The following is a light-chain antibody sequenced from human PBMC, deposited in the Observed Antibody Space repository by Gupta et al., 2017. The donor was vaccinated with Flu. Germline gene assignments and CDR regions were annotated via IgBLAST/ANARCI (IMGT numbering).Light chain of an antibody. Sequence: PSSLSASIGDRVTITCRASQSISSFLNWYQQKPGKAPKLLIYAASSLQSGVPSSFSGSGSGTDFTLTISSLQPEDFATYYCQQSYSAPHMFGQGTKVEIK. V-gene: IGKV1-39*01. CDR1: QSISSF. CDR2: AAS. CDR3: QQSYSAPHM. J-gene: IGKJ1*01.